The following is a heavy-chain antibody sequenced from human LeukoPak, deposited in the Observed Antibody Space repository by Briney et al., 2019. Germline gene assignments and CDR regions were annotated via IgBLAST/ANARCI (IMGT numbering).Heavy chain of an antibody. CDR3: ARVTKDYGFWSGPFNWFDP. V-gene: IGHV4-38-2*02. CDR1: GYPISSGYY. J-gene: IGHJ5*02. Sequence: SETLSLTCTVSGYPISSGYYWGWIRPPPGKGLEWIGSIYHSGSTYYNPSLKSRVTISVDTSKNQFSLKLSSVTAADTAVYYCARVTKDYGFWSGPFNWFDPWGQGTLVTVSS. D-gene: IGHD3-3*01. CDR2: IYHSGST.